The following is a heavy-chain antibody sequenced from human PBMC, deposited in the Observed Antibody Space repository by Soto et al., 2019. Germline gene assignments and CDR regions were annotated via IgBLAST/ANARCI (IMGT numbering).Heavy chain of an antibody. CDR3: ARVGDGFYVDYGDYYYYGMDV. CDR2: IIPIFGTA. J-gene: IGHJ6*02. CDR1: GGTFSSYA. Sequence: ASVKVSCKASGGTFSSYAISWVRQAPGQGLEWMGGIIPIFGTANYAQKFQGRVTITADESTSTAYMELSSLRSEDTAVYYCARVGDGFYVDYGDYYYYGMDVWGQGTTVTVSS. D-gene: IGHD4-17*01. V-gene: IGHV1-69*13.